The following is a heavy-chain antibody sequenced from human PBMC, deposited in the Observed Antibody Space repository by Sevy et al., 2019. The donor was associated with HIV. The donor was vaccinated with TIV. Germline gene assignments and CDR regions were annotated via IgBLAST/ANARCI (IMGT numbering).Heavy chain of an antibody. V-gene: IGHV3-30*04. D-gene: IGHD2-21*02. J-gene: IGHJ3*02. CDR1: GFTFSSYA. Sequence: GGSLRLSCAASGFTFSSYAMHWVRQAPGKGLEWVAVISYDGSNKYYADSVKGRFTISRDNSKNTLYLQMNSLRAEDTAVYYCAWAGVVTADDAFDIWGQGTMVTVSS. CDR2: ISYDGSNK. CDR3: AWAGVVTADDAFDI.